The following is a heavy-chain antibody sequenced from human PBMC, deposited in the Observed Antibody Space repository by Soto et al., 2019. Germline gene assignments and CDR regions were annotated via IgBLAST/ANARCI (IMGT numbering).Heavy chain of an antibody. J-gene: IGHJ6*02. CDR2: INPNSGGT. D-gene: IGHD1-20*01. Sequence: ASVKVSCKASGYTFTGYYMHWVRQAPGQGLEWMGWINPNSGGTNYAQKFQGRVTMTRDTSISTAYMELSRLRSDDTAVYYCARDREYNWNPAPNYYYYGMDVWGQGTTVTVSS. CDR3: ARDREYNWNPAPNYYYYGMDV. V-gene: IGHV1-2*02. CDR1: GYTFTGYY.